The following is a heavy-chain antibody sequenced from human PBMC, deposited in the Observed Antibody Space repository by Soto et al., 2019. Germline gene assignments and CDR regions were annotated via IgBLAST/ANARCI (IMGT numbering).Heavy chain of an antibody. CDR3: ARVPGHKNSRGDF. J-gene: IGHJ4*02. CDR1: GYTFTHYF. CDR2: INPKSGDT. V-gene: IGHV1-2*02. D-gene: IGHD1-7*01. Sequence: QVRLMQSGPEVRWPGASVTVSCKASGYTFTHYFIHWVRRAPGQGLEWMGYINPKSGDTHYSQTFRGRVSMTRDTSTDTANMGLSSLKSDDTAVYFCARVPGHKNSRGDFWGQGTPITVSS.